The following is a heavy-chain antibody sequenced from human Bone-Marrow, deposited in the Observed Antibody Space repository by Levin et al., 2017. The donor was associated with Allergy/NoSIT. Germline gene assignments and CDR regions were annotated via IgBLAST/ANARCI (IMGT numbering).Heavy chain of an antibody. D-gene: IGHD6-13*01. V-gene: IGHV3-66*01. Sequence: SLKISCAVSGFTVGNNYMSWVRQAPGKGLEWVSLIYSGGSTYYADSVKGRFTISRDSSKNTLYLQMNNLRVEDTAVYYCARDPPGVAAAGSGYWGQGTLVTVSS. CDR2: IYSGGST. J-gene: IGHJ4*02. CDR1: GFTVGNNY. CDR3: ARDPPGVAAAGSGY.